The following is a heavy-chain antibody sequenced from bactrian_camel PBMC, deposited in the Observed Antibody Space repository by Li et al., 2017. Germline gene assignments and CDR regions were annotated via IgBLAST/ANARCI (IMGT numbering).Heavy chain of an antibody. J-gene: IGHJ6*01. CDR3: GELGSGGY. CDR1: GFVFSAYS. V-gene: IGHV3S40*01. Sequence: DVQLVESGGALVQPGGSLRLSCAASGFVFSAYSMSWVRQAPGKGVEWVSGIHSNGRSTTYADSVKGRFIISRDNAKNTVYLELSSLVTEDTATYYCGELGSGGYWGQGTQVTVS. CDR2: IHSNGRST.